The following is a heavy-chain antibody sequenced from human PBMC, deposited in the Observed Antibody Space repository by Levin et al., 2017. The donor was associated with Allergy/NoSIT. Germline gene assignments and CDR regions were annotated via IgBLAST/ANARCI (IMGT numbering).Heavy chain of an antibody. J-gene: IGHJ4*02. CDR3: ARGSGSSSSGLEY. CDR2: IKSYNGNT. V-gene: IGHV1-18*01. D-gene: IGHD6-6*01. CDR1: GYTFISYD. Sequence: HGESLKISCKASGYTFISYDISWVRQAPGQGLEWMGWIKSYNGNTNYAQKVQGRVTLTTDTSTSTAYMELRSLRSDDTAVYYCARGSGSSSSGLEYWGQGTLLAVPS.